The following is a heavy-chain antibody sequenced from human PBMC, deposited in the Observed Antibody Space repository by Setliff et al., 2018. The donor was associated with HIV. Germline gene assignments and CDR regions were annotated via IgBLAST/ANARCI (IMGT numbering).Heavy chain of an antibody. J-gene: IGHJ3*02. Sequence: SETLSLTCTVSGASISSSSYFWGWIRQPPGKGLEWIGSIYYSGSTYYNPSLKSRVTISVDTSKNQFSLKLSSVNAADTAVYYCARLHYYDRSGLTVGAFDIWGQGTMVTVSS. D-gene: IGHD3-22*01. CDR2: IYYSGST. V-gene: IGHV4-39*01. CDR1: GASISSSSYF. CDR3: ARLHYYDRSGLTVGAFDI.